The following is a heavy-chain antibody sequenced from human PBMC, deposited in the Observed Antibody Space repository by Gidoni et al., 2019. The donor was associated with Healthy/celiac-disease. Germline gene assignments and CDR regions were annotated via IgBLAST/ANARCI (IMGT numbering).Heavy chain of an antibody. CDR1: GYSISSGYY. D-gene: IGHD1-26*01. CDR3: ARDNIVGATKIDY. CDR2: IYHSGST. J-gene: IGHJ4*02. Sequence: QVQLQESGPGLVKPSETLSLTCAVSGYSISSGYYWGWIRQPPGKGLEWIGSIYHSGSTYYNPSLKSRVTISVDTSKNQFSLKLSSVTAADTAVYYCARDNIVGATKIDYWGQGTLVTVSS. V-gene: IGHV4-38-2*02.